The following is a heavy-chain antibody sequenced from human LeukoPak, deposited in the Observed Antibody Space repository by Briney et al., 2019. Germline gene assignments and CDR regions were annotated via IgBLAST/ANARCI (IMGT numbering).Heavy chain of an antibody. CDR1: GXSISNYY. CDR3: ARGTATGGYYFDY. CDR2: IYYAGST. Sequence: SETLSLTCTVSGXSISNYYWSWIRQPPGKGLEWIGYIYYAGSTNYNPSLKSRVTMSVDTSKNLFSLKLSSVTAADTAVYYCARGTATGGYYFDYWGQGTLVTVSS. J-gene: IGHJ4*02. D-gene: IGHD5-24*01. V-gene: IGHV4-59*01.